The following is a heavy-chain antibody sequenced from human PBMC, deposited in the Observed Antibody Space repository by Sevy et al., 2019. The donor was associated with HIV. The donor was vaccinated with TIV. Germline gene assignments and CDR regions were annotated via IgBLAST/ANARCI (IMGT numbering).Heavy chain of an antibody. CDR2: ISYDGSKR. D-gene: IGHD2-21*02. Sequence: GGSLRLSCAASGFTFSIYATHWVRQAPGKGLEWVAVISYDGSKRYYVDSAKGRLTISRDNSKDTLYLQMNSLRPEDTAVYYCARDLPSAVTDPFYYYGMDVWGQGTTVTVSS. V-gene: IGHV3-30*04. J-gene: IGHJ6*02. CDR1: GFTFSIYA. CDR3: ARDLPSAVTDPFYYYGMDV.